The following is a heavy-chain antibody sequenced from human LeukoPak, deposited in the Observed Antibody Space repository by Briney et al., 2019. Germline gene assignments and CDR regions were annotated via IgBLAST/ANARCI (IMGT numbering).Heavy chain of an antibody. CDR2: ISYDGSNK. CDR3: ASSDFPHAFDI. J-gene: IGHJ3*02. D-gene: IGHD3-10*01. V-gene: IGHV3-30-3*01. CDR1: GFTFSSYA. Sequence: GGSLRLSCAASGFTFSSYAMHWVRQAPGKGLEWVAVISYDGSNKYYADSVKGRFTISRDNSKNTLYLQMNSLRAEDTAVYYCASSDFPHAFDIWGQGTMVTVSS.